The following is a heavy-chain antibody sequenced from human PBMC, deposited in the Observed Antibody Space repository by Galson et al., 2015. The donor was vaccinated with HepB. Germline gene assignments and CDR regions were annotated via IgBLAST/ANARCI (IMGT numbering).Heavy chain of an antibody. V-gene: IGHV3-7*01. J-gene: IGHJ3*02. D-gene: IGHD1-1*01. CDR1: GFTFSSYY. Sequence: SLRLSCAASGFTFSSYYMSWVRQAPGKGLEWVAHIKRDGSEKYYVDSVRGRFTISRDNARNPLDLQMNSLRPEDTAVYYCARDAGGVEVPTGQLAYDIWGQGTMVTVSS. CDR3: ARDAGGVEVPTGQLAYDI. CDR2: IKRDGSEK.